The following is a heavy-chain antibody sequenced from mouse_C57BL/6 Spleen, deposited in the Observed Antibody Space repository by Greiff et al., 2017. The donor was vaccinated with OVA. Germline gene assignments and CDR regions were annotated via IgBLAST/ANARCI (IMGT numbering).Heavy chain of an antibody. Sequence: QVQLQQPGAELVKPGASVKLSCKASGYTFTSYWMQWVKQRPGQGLEWIGEIDPSDSYTNYNQKFKGKATLTVDTSSSTAYMQLSSLTSEDSAVYYCARCYGRGYFDVWGTGTTVTVSS. CDR3: ARCYGRGYFDV. CDR2: IDPSDSYT. J-gene: IGHJ1*03. CDR1: GYTFTSYW. D-gene: IGHD1-1*02. V-gene: IGHV1-50*01.